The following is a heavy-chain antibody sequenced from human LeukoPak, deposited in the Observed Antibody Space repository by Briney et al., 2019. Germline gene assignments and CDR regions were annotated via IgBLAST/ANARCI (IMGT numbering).Heavy chain of an antibody. D-gene: IGHD5-12*01. CDR1: GGSINSGSYY. V-gene: IGHV4-61*02. Sequence: PSETLSLTCTVSGGSINSGSYYWSWIRQPAGKGLEWIGRIYTSGSTNYNPSLKSRVTISVDTSKDQFSLKLSSVTAADTAVYYCARVVYSGYDFRGAMDVWGKGTTVTVSS. J-gene: IGHJ6*03. CDR3: ARVVYSGYDFRGAMDV. CDR2: IYTSGST.